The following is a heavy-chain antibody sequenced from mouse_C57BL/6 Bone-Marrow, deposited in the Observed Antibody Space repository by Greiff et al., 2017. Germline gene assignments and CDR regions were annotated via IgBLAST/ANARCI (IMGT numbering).Heavy chain of an antibody. D-gene: IGHD2-3*01. Sequence: QVQLKQPGAELVKPGASVKLSCKASGYTFTSYWMHWVKQRPGQGLEWIGMIHPNSGSTNYNEKFKSKATLTVDKSSSTAYMKLSSLTSEDSAVYYCARGGRWLMDYWGQGTSVTVSS. CDR1: GYTFTSYW. V-gene: IGHV1-64*01. J-gene: IGHJ4*01. CDR2: IHPNSGST. CDR3: ARGGRWLMDY.